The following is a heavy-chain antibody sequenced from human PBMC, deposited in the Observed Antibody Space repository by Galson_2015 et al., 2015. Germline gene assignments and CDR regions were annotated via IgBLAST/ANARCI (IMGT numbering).Heavy chain of an antibody. V-gene: IGHV1-3*01. CDR3: ARDKSALPPDRTHYSGMDV. Sequence: SVKVSCKASGYTFTSYAMHWVRQAPGQRLEWMGWINAGNGNTKYSQKFQGRVTITRDTSASTAYMELSSLRSEDTAVYYCARDKSALPPDRTHYSGMDVSGPGTTLAASS. J-gene: IGHJ6*02. D-gene: IGHD1-14*01. CDR2: INAGNGNT. CDR1: GYTFTSYA.